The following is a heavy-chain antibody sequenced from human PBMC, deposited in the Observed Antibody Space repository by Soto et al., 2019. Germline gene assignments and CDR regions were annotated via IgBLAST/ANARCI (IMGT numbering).Heavy chain of an antibody. CDR2: IYYSGST. CDR1: GGSISSYY. V-gene: IGHV4-59*01. Sequence: SETLSLTCTVSGGSISSYYWSWIRQPPGKGLEWIGYIYYSGSTNYNPSLKSRVTISVDTSKNQFSLKLSSVTAADTAVYYCARDVSILGVRGVSYGMDVWGQGTTVTVSS. J-gene: IGHJ6*02. CDR3: ARDVSILGVRGVSYGMDV. D-gene: IGHD3-10*01.